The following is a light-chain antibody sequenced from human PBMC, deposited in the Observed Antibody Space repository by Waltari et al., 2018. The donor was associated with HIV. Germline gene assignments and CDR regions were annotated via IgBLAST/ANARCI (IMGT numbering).Light chain of an antibody. CDR3: EQSNMWLQDK. Sequence: IVFTQSPATLSLSPGDPATLAWKARHTVNTYRAWYQQKPGQAPGLLICDACNRATGVPPRFSGSAQGKDVSDTISRLETEAGGVHYCEQSNMWLQDKLDGGTKVEMK. V-gene: IGKV3-11*01. CDR2: DAC. J-gene: IGKJ4*01. CDR1: HTVNTY.